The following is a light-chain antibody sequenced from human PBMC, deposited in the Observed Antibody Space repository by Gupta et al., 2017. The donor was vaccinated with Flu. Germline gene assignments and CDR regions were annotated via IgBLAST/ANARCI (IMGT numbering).Light chain of an antibody. CDR2: RND. CDR1: NSNIGNQY. J-gene: IGLJ2*01. V-gene: IGLV1-47*01. CDR3: SLWAGSLFGVI. Sequence: QSVLTQPPSASGTPGQRVTISCSGSNSNIGNQYVSWYQHLPGTNPRRLILRNDQLPSGVPDRFACSKSGTVDSRTISGLRSEDQAEDECSLWAGSLFGVIFGGGTKLTVL.